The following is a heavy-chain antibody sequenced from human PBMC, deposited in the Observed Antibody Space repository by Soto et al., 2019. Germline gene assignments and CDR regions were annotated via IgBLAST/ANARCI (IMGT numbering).Heavy chain of an antibody. Sequence: SETLSLTCTVSGRPVSSGGYYWTWIRQFPGKGLEWIGYIYHIGSPSYNPSLKSRLSMSLDASKKQFSLNLTSVTAADTAIYYCVRDRALDSSGHWFDSWGQGTLVTVSS. CDR2: IYHIGSP. V-gene: IGHV4-31*03. J-gene: IGHJ5*01. D-gene: IGHD6-19*01. CDR1: GRPVSSGGYY. CDR3: VRDRALDSSGHWFDS.